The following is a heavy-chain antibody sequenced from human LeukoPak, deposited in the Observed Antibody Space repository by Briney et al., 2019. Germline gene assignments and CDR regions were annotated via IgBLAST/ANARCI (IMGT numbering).Heavy chain of an antibody. CDR2: ISNNGGST. CDR1: EFTFSSYG. CDR3: VPPPRGGAPRRVVYT. V-gene: IGHV3-64D*06. D-gene: IGHD6-6*01. Sequence: GGSLRLSCSASEFTFSSYGMYWVRQAPGKGLEYVSAISNNGGSTYYADSMKGRFTISRDNSTNTLYLQMSSLRPEDTAVYYCVPPPRGGAPRRVVYTWGQRTLVTVSS. J-gene: IGHJ5*02.